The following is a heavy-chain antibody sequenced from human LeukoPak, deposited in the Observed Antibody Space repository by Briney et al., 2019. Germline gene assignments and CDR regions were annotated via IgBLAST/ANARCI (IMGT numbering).Heavy chain of an antibody. CDR3: ARDSMWLSTGGPFDY. CDR1: GFTFSSYG. D-gene: IGHD3-22*01. Sequence: GGSLRLSCAASGFTFSSYGMHWVRQAPGKGLEWVAVIWYDGSNKYYADSVKGRFTISRDNSKNTLYLQMNSLRAEDTAVYYCARDSMWLSTGGPFDYWGQGTLVTVSS. J-gene: IGHJ4*02. CDR2: IWYDGSNK. V-gene: IGHV3-33*01.